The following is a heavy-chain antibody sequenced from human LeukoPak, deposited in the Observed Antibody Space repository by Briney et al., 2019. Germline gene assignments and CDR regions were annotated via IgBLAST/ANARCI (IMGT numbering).Heavy chain of an antibody. CDR3: AKDSRYCSSTSCYSASDY. J-gene: IGHJ4*02. V-gene: IGHV3-23*01. D-gene: IGHD2-2*01. Sequence: PGGSLGLSCAASGFTFSSYAMSWVRQAPGKGLEWVSAISGSGGSTYYADSVKGRFTISRDNSKNTLYLQMNSLRAEDTAVYYCAKDSRYCSSTSCYSASDYWGQGTLVTVSS. CDR1: GFTFSSYA. CDR2: ISGSGGST.